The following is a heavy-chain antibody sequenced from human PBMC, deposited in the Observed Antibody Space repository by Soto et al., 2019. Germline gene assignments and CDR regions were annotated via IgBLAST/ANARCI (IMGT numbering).Heavy chain of an antibody. CDR3: ARLGIAVAGTGDI. Sequence: ASVKVSCKASGYTFTIYYMHWVRQAPGQGLEWMGIINPSGGSTSYAQKFQGRVTMTRDTSTSTVYMELSSLRSEDTAVYYCARLGIAVAGTGDIWGQGTMVTVSS. J-gene: IGHJ3*02. V-gene: IGHV1-46*01. CDR1: GYTFTIYY. CDR2: INPSGGST. D-gene: IGHD6-19*01.